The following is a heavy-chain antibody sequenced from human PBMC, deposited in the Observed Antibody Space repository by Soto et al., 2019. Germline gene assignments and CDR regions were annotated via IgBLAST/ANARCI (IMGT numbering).Heavy chain of an antibody. V-gene: IGHV3-23*01. CDR3: AKDRYYGGYVDPFDY. Sequence: GGSLRLSCAASGFTFSSYAMSWVRQAPGKGLEWVSAISGSGGSTYYADSVKSRFTISRDNSKNTLYLQMNSLRAEDTAVYYCAKDRYYGGYVDPFDYWGQGTLVTSPQ. CDR2: ISGSGGST. D-gene: IGHD5-12*01. J-gene: IGHJ4*02. CDR1: GFTFSSYA.